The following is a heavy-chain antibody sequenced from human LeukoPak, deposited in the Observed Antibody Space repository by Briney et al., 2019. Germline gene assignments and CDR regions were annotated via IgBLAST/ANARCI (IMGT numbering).Heavy chain of an antibody. J-gene: IGHJ4*02. V-gene: IGHV2-5*02. D-gene: IGHD6-19*01. CDR1: GFSYSTSGVG. CDR2: IYWDDDE. Sequence: SGPTLVKPTQTLTLTCTFSGFSYSTSGVGVGWIRQPPGKALDWLALIYWDDDERYNPSLKSRLTITKDTSKNQVVLTVTNMDPVDTGTYYCAHRRRYPSGWSPFDYWGQGTQVTVSS. CDR3: AHRRRYPSGWSPFDY.